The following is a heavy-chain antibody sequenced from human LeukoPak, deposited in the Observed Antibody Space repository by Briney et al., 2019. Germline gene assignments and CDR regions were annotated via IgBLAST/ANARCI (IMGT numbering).Heavy chain of an antibody. Sequence: TGGSLRLSCAASGFTFSSYSMNWVRQAPGKGLEWVSSFSSSSTNIYYADSVKGRVTISRDNAKNSLYLQMNSLRAEDTAVYYCARERISSGGTDFDYWGQGTLVTVSS. D-gene: IGHD6-19*01. V-gene: IGHV3-21*01. CDR3: ARERISSGGTDFDY. CDR1: GFTFSSYS. CDR2: FSSSSTNI. J-gene: IGHJ4*02.